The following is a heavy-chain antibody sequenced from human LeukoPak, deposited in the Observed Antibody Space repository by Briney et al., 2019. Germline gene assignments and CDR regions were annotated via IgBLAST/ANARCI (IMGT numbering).Heavy chain of an antibody. CDR3: ARTTSFTTSGYDY. J-gene: IGHJ4*02. Sequence: ASVQDTCKASGYTFTNYHFNWLRQATGQGLEWMGWMNPNNGDSGYAQKFQDRVTITRDTSISTSSMELRSLRSDDTAVYFFARTTSFTTSGYDYWGQGTLVTVSS. D-gene: IGHD4-17*01. V-gene: IGHV1-8*03. CDR1: GYTFTNYH. CDR2: MNPNNGDS.